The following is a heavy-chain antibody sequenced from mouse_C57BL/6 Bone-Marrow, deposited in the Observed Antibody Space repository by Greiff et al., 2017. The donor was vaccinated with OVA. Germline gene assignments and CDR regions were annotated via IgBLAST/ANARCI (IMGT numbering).Heavy chain of an antibody. V-gene: IGHV1-81*01. CDR3: ARGIGSYYGSSLAY. CDR1: GYPFTSYG. CDR2: IYPRSGNN. J-gene: IGHJ3*01. Sequence: VQLQQSGAELARPGASVKLSCKASGYPFTSYGISWVKQRTGKGLEWIGEIYPRSGNNYYNEKITGKATLTADKSYSTGYMELRSLTSEDSAVYCGARGIGSYYGSSLAYWGQGTLVTVSA. D-gene: IGHD1-1*01.